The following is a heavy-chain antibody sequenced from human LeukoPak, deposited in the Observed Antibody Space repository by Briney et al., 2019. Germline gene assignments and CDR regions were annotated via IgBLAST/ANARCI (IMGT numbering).Heavy chain of an antibody. CDR1: GITLSNYG. D-gene: IGHD2/OR15-2a*01. V-gene: IGHV3-23*01. CDR3: AKDSILGAFDI. J-gene: IGHJ3*02. Sequence: GGSLRLSCAVSGITLSNYGMSWVRQAPGKGLEWVAGISDSGGSTKYADSVKGRFTISRDNPKNTLFLQMNSLRAEDTAVYYCAKDSILGAFDIWGQGTMVTVSS. CDR2: ISDSGGST.